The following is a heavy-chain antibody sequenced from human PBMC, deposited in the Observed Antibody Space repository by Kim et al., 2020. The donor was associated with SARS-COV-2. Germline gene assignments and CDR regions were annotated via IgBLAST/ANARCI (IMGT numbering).Heavy chain of an antibody. Sequence: SQTLSLTCAISGDSVSSNSAAWNWIRQSPSRGLEWLGRTYYRSKWYNDYAVSVKSRITINPDTSKNQFSLQLNSVTPEDTAVYYCARDKARLVKTGYYYYGMDVWGQGTTVTVSS. D-gene: IGHD6-19*01. CDR1: GDSVSSNSAA. CDR3: ARDKARLVKTGYYYYGMDV. J-gene: IGHJ6*02. CDR2: TYYRSKWYN. V-gene: IGHV6-1*01.